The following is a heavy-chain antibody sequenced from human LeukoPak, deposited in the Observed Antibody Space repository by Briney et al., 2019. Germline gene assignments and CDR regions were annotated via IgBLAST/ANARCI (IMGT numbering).Heavy chain of an antibody. V-gene: IGHV3-23*01. CDR1: GFIFSNYA. Sequence: GGSLRLSCAVSGFIFSNYAMSWVRQAPGKGLEWVSGISGSGGTTYYVDSVKGRFTISRDNSKNTLNLQMNSLRAEDTAVYYRAKDFQGIVGAPYYFDYWGQGTLVTVSS. CDR2: ISGSGGTT. D-gene: IGHD1-26*01. CDR3: AKDFQGIVGAPYYFDY. J-gene: IGHJ4*02.